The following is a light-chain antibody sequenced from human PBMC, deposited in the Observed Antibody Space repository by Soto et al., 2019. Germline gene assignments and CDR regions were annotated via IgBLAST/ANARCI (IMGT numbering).Light chain of an antibody. CDR3: QQYKDWFSIS. V-gene: IGKV3-15*01. J-gene: IGKJ5*01. CDR2: GAS. Sequence: EIVMTQSPATLSASPGERVTLSCRASQSVSTKSAWYQQKPGQAPRLLIYGASTRVTGIPARFSGSGSGTDFTLTISSLQSEDFAVYYCQQYKDWFSISFGQGTRLEIK. CDR1: QSVSTK.